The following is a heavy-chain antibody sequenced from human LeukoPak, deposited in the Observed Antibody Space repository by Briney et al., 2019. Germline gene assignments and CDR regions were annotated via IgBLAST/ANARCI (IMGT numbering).Heavy chain of an antibody. CDR1: GGSFNGYY. CDR2: INHSGST. J-gene: IGHJ3*02. D-gene: IGHD2-2*01. Sequence: SETLSLTCAVYGGSFNGYYWNWIRQPPGKGLEWIGEINHSGSTNYNPSLKSRVTISLDTSKNQFSLKLSSVTAADTAVYYCARAPPAADDAFDIWGQGTMVTVSS. V-gene: IGHV4-34*01. CDR3: ARAPPAADDAFDI.